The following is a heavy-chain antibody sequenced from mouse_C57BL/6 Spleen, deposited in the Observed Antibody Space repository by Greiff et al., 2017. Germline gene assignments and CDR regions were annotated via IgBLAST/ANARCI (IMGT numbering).Heavy chain of an antibody. Sequence: QVQLQQSGAELVKPGASVKISCKASGYAFSSSWMNWVKQRPGKGLGWIGQIYPGDGDTNYNGKFKGKATLTADKSSSTAYMQLSSLTSEDSAVYFCARETTVVGYGDVWGTGTTVTVSS. V-gene: IGHV1-80*01. J-gene: IGHJ1*03. D-gene: IGHD1-1*01. CDR3: ARETTVVGYGDV. CDR1: GYAFSSSW. CDR2: IYPGDGDT.